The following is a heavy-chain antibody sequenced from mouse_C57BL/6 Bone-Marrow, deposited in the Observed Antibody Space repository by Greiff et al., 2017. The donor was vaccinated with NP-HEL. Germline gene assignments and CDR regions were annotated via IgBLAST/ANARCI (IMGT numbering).Heavy chain of an antibody. V-gene: IGHV5-4*01. D-gene: IGHD2-13*01. CDR3: ARDGDCSLAMDY. CDR1: GFTFSSYA. CDR2: ISDGGSYT. J-gene: IGHJ4*01. Sequence: EVKLMESGGGLVKPGGSLKLSCAASGFTFSSYAMSWVRQTPEKRLEWVATISDGGSYTYYPDNVKGRFTISRDNAKNNLYLQMSHLQSEDTAMYYCARDGDCSLAMDYWGQGTSVTVSS.